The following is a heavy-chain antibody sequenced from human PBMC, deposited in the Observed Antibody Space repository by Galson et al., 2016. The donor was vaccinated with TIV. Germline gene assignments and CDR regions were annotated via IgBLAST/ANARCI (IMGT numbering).Heavy chain of an antibody. CDR3: ARVRYGCGWT. J-gene: IGHJ5*02. CDR1: GDSLNELV. Sequence: SCKVSGDSLNELVMHWVRQAPGKGLEWMGGFDPEVFKTVYAQKFQGRLTMTADTDRDTAYMEVTRLTSDDTAIYYCARVRYGCGWTWGQGTLVTVSS. CDR2: FDPEVFKT. V-gene: IGHV1-24*01. D-gene: IGHD5-18*01.